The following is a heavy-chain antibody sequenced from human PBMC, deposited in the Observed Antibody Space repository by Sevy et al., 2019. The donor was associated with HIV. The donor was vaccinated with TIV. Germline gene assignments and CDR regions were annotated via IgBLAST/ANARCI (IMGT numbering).Heavy chain of an antibody. CDR1: GFTFSSYA. CDR2: ISYDGSNK. D-gene: IGHD2-15*01. Sequence: GGSLRLSCAASGFTFSSYAMHWVRQAPGKGLEWVAVISYDGSNKYYADSVKGRFTSSRDNSKNTLYLQMNSLRAEDTAVYYCARERGYCSGGSCYSPYYYYGMDVWGQGTTVTVSS. CDR3: ARERGYCSGGSCYSPYYYYGMDV. J-gene: IGHJ6*02. V-gene: IGHV3-30-3*01.